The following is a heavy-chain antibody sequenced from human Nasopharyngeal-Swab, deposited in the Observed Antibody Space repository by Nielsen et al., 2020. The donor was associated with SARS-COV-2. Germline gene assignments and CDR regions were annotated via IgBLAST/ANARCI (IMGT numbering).Heavy chain of an antibody. V-gene: IGHV3-11*04. CDR2: ISGSSTTI. CDR1: GFIFYDYY. Sequence: GESLKISCAASGFIFYDYYMSWIRQAPGEGLEWVSYISGSSTTIHYADSVKGRFTISRDNAKNSLYLQMNSLRAEDTAVYYCARETRNYYYGSAEYYFDYWGQGTLVTVSS. CDR3: ARETRNYYYGSAEYYFDY. D-gene: IGHD3-10*01. J-gene: IGHJ4*02.